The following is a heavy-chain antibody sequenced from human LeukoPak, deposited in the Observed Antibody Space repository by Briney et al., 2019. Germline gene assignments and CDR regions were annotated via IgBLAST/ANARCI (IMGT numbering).Heavy chain of an antibody. CDR1: GLTFSSYA. D-gene: IGHD3-10*01. CDR2: ISYSGGST. Sequence: GGSLRLSCAASGLTFSSYAMNWVRQAPGKGLEWVSTISYSGGSTYYVDSVKGRFTISRDNSENTLYLQLNSLRAEDTAVYYCAKNSAFDYWGQGTLVTVSS. J-gene: IGHJ4*02. V-gene: IGHV3-23*01. CDR3: AKNSAFDY.